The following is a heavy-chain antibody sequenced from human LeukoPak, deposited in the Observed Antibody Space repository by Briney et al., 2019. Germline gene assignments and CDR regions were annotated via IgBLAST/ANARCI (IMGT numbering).Heavy chain of an antibody. CDR3: ASQILSPQLYDAFDI. D-gene: IGHD3-10*01. V-gene: IGHV1-2*02. Sequence: GASVKVSCKASGYTFTGYYMHWVRQAPGQGLEWMGWINPNSGGTNYAQKFQGRVTMTRDTSISTAYMELSRLRSDDTAVYYCASQILSPQLYDAFDIWGQGTMVTVSS. J-gene: IGHJ3*02. CDR2: INPNSGGT. CDR1: GYTFTGYY.